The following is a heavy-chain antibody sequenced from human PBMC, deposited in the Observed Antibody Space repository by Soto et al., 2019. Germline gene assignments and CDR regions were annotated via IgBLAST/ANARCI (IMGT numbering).Heavy chain of an antibody. CDR3: ATDARGSYSRYYYLYGMVV. CDR2: IYYSGST. D-gene: IGHD1-26*01. CDR1: GGSISSYY. J-gene: IGHJ6*02. V-gene: IGHV4-59*01. Sequence: SETLSLTCTVSGGSISSYYWSWIRQPPGKGLEWIGYIYYSGSTNYNPSLKSRVTISVVTSKNQFSLKLSSVTAADTAVYYCATDARGSYSRYYYLYGMVVWGQGTMVTVSS.